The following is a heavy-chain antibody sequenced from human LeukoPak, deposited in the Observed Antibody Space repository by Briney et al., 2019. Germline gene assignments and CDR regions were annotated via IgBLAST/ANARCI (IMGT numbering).Heavy chain of an antibody. V-gene: IGHV3-7*05. J-gene: IGHJ2*01. D-gene: IGHD2/OR15-2a*01. CDR2: IKEDGSDK. CDR1: GFTFSSYW. Sequence: GGFLRLSCAASGFTFSSYWMGWVRQAPGRGLEWVANIKEDGSDKDYVDSLKGRFTISRDNARNSLYLQMNSLRAEDTAVYYCATVNNWHFDLWGRGTLVTVSS. CDR3: ATVNNWHFDL.